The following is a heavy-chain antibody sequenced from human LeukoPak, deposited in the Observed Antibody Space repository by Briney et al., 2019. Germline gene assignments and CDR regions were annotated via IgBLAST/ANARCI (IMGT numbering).Heavy chain of an antibody. Sequence: GGSLRLSCAASGFTFDDYAMHWVRQAPGKGLEWVSGISWNSGSIGYADSVKGRFTISRDNSKNTLYLQMNSLRAEDTAVYYCAKARNKYSYGYEPGYWGQGTLVTVSS. CDR1: GFTFDDYA. J-gene: IGHJ4*02. CDR3: AKARNKYSYGYEPGY. V-gene: IGHV3-9*01. D-gene: IGHD5-18*01. CDR2: ISWNSGSI.